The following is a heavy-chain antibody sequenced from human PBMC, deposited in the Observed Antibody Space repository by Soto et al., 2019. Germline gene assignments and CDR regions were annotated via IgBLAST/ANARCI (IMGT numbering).Heavy chain of an antibody. D-gene: IGHD3-16*01. Sequence: QVQLVESGGGVVQPGASLRLSCVGSGFTFRSYVIHWVRQAPGKGLEWVALTSYDGSNKYYDDSVKGRFTISRDNSRNTVDLHMDSLRLEDTSLYYCARWGTTGGLDVWGQGTLVSVSS. CDR1: GFTFRSYV. V-gene: IGHV3-30*19. J-gene: IGHJ4*02. CDR2: TSYDGSNK. CDR3: ARWGTTGGLDV.